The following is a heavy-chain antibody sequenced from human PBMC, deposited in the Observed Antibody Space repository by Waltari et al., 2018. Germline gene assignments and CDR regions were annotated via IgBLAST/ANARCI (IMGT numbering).Heavy chain of an antibody. V-gene: IGHV4-59*12. J-gene: IGHJ4*02. CDR1: GGSFSSYW. Sequence: QVQLQESGPGLVKPSETLSLTCAVSGGSFSSYWWSWIRQPPGKGLEWIGEINGNGGGTNYNPSLKSRVTISKDASKNQFSLKLSSVTAADTAVYYCARTSGGNSYRFDYWGRGVLVTVSS. CDR2: INGNGGGT. CDR3: ARTSGGNSYRFDY. D-gene: IGHD5-18*01.